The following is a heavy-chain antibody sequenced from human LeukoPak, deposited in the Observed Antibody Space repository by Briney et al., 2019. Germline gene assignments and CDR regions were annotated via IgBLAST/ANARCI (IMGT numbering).Heavy chain of an antibody. J-gene: IGHJ4*02. CDR3: ASSRYLYFLHL. CDR1: GFTFSNYW. Sequence: GGSLRLSCAASGFTFSNYWLHWVRQPPGKGLVWVSRITTDESSTHYAASVKGRFTISRDSAKTSLYLQMNNLRADDTAVYYCASSRYLYFLHLWGRGTQVSV. V-gene: IGHV3-74*01. D-gene: IGHD3-9*01. CDR2: ITTDESST.